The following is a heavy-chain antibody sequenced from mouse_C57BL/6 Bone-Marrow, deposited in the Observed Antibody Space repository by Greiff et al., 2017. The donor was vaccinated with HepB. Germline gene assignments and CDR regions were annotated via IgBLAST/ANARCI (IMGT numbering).Heavy chain of an antibody. Sequence: VHLVESGAELVKPGASVKLSCKASGYTFTEYTIHWVKQRSGQGLEWIGWFYPGSGRIKYNEKFKDKATLTADKSSSTVYMELSRVTSEDSAVYFCARHGYDYDEGWFAYWGQGTLVTVSA. CDR3: ARHGYDYDEGWFAY. J-gene: IGHJ3*01. CDR1: GYTFTEYT. D-gene: IGHD2-4*01. CDR2: FYPGSGRI. V-gene: IGHV1-62-2*01.